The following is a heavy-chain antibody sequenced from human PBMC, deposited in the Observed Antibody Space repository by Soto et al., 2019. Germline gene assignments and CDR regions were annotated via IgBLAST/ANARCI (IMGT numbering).Heavy chain of an antibody. Sequence: SVKVSCKASGGTFSSYAISWVRQAPGQGLEWMGGIIPIFGTANYAQKFQGRVTITADESTSTAYMELSSLRPEDTAVYYCARDHASIAARPYYYYGMDVWGQGTTVTVSS. CDR1: GGTFSSYA. CDR3: ARDHASIAARPYYYYGMDV. D-gene: IGHD6-6*01. CDR2: IIPIFGTA. J-gene: IGHJ6*02. V-gene: IGHV1-69*13.